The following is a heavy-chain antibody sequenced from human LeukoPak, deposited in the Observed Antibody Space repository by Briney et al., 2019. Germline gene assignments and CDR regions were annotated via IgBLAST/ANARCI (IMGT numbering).Heavy chain of an antibody. V-gene: IGHV5-51*01. CDR3: ARMVEMASLDAFHI. CDR1: GYSFTTYW. Sequence: GESLKISCQGSGYSFTTYWIAWVRQMPGKGLESMGIIYPGDSNTRYSPSFQGQVTISADKSTSTAYLQWSSLKASDTAIYYCARMVEMASLDAFHIWGQGTMVTVSS. J-gene: IGHJ3*02. D-gene: IGHD5-24*01. CDR2: IYPGDSNT.